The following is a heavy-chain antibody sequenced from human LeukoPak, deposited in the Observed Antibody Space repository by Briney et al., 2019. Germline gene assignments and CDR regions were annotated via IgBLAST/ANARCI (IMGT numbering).Heavy chain of an antibody. Sequence: SETLSLTCTASGGSISSYYWSWIRQPPGKGLEWIGYIYYSGSTNYNPSLKSRVTISVDTSKNQFSLKLSSVTAADTAVYYCARHRLTTVTTNWFDPWGQGTLVTVSS. CDR1: GGSISSYY. D-gene: IGHD4-17*01. CDR2: IYYSGST. V-gene: IGHV4-59*08. CDR3: ARHRLTTVTTNWFDP. J-gene: IGHJ5*02.